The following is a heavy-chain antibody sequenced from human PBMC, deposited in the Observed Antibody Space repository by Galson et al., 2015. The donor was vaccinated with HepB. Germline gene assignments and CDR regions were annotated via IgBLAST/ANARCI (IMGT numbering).Heavy chain of an antibody. V-gene: IGHV3-11*05. Sequence: LRLSCAASGFTFSDYYMSWIRQAPGKGLEWVSYISSSSSYTNYADSVKGRFTISRDNAKNSLYLQMNSLRAEDTAVYYCARELNLYGGDSGNAFDIWGQGTMVTVSS. CDR3: ARELNLYGGDSGNAFDI. CDR1: GFTFSDYY. J-gene: IGHJ3*02. CDR2: ISSSSSYT. D-gene: IGHD2-21*02.